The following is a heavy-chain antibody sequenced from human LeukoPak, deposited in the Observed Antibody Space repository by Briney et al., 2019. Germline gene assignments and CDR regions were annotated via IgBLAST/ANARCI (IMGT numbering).Heavy chain of an antibody. CDR3: ARRLTQYDCFDP. CDR1: GDSVSSNSVT. CDR2: TYYRSTWYN. Sequence: SQTLSLTCAISGDSVSSNSVTWNWIRQSPSRGLEWLGRTYYRSTWYNDYAVSVRGRITVNPDTSKNQFSLHLDTVTPEDTAVYYCARRLTQYDCFDPWGQGILVTVSS. D-gene: IGHD2-2*01. V-gene: IGHV6-1*01. J-gene: IGHJ5*02.